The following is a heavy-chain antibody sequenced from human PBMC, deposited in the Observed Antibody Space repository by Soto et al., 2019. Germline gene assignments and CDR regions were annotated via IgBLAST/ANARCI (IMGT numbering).Heavy chain of an antibody. CDR2: IIPIPGIA. Sequence: QVQLVQSGAEVKKPGSSVKVSCKASGGTFSSYTISWVRQAPGQGLEWMGRIIPIPGIANYAQKFQGRVTITADKSTTGAYRELSSLRSEDTAVYYCASITYSGSDSSLDYWGQGTLVTVSS. D-gene: IGHD1-26*01. CDR3: ASITYSGSDSSLDY. J-gene: IGHJ4*02. V-gene: IGHV1-69*02. CDR1: GGTFSSYT.